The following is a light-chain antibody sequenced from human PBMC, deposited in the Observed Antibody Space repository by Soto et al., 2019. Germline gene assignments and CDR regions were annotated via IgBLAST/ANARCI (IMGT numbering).Light chain of an antibody. V-gene: IGLV3-21*01. CDR3: QVWDSSSDQSYVV. Sequence: SYELTQPPSVSVAPGKTARITCGGNNIGSKSVHWYQQKPGQAPVLVIYYNSDRPSGIPERFSGSNSGDTATLTISRVEAGDEADYYCQVWDSSSDQSYVVFGGGTKLTVL. J-gene: IGLJ2*01. CDR1: NIGSKS. CDR2: YNS.